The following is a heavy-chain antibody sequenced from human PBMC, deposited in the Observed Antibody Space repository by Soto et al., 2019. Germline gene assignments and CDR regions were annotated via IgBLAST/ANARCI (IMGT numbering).Heavy chain of an antibody. CDR3: AIANYGDDDY. Sequence: QLQLVQSGAEAKKPGASVKVSCKASGYTFPTSTISWLRQAPGQGLEWMGWIKAYSGNTNYAQKLQGRVTMTTDTSTSTAYMERRSLTTDDTAIYYCAIANYGDDDYWGQGTLVTVSS. D-gene: IGHD4-17*01. J-gene: IGHJ4*02. CDR1: GYTFPTST. V-gene: IGHV1-18*01. CDR2: IKAYSGNT.